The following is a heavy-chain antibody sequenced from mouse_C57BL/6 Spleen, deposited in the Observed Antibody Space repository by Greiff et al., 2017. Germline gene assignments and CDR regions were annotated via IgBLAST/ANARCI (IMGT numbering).Heavy chain of an antibody. J-gene: IGHJ3*01. CDR2: ISYDGSN. CDR1: GYSITSGYY. V-gene: IGHV3-6*01. Sequence: ESGPGLVKPSQSLSLTCSVTGYSITSGYYWNWIRQFPGNKLEWMGYISYDGSNNYNPSLKNRISITRDTSKNQFFLKLNSVTTEDTATYYCARESDYDRTAWFAYWGQGTLVTVSA. CDR3: ARESDYDRTAWFAY. D-gene: IGHD2-4*01.